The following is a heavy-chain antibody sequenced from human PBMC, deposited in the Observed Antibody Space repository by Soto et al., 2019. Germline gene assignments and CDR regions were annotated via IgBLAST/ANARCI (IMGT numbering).Heavy chain of an antibody. Sequence: TSELLSVPCDVHGCSWSDHGGCCIRQTTGKGLEWIGEITFRGVTNYHPSLKSRLSMSVDTSKNRISLNVSSVTAADTALYFCARKLEASIRRVEWFSYKGFGPRGAGILVTVSS. CDR1: GCSWSDHG. CDR2: ITFRGVT. D-gene: IGHD3-9*01. V-gene: IGHV4-34*01. CDR3: ARKLEASIRRVEWFSYKGFGP. J-gene: IGHJ5*02.